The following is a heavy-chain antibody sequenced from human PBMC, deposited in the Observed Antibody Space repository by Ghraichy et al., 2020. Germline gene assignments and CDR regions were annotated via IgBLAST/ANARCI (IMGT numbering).Heavy chain of an antibody. V-gene: IGHV4-39*01. CDR1: GGSISSSSYY. J-gene: IGHJ4*02. CDR3: VRQVAGGHPAVIGY. CDR2: INYSGTT. D-gene: IGHD6-13*01. Sequence: SETLSLTCTVSGGSISSSSYYWGWIRQPPGKGLEWIGTINYSGTTYYNPSLKSRVTISVDTSKNQFSLKLSSVTAADTAVYYCVRQVAGGHPAVIGYWGQGTLVTVSS.